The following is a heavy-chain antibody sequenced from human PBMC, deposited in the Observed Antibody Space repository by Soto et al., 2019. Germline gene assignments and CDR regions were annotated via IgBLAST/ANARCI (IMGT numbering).Heavy chain of an antibody. J-gene: IGHJ4*02. Sequence: PSGRMSLTSTVSGGCLSSGDYYWSWIRQPPGKGLEWIGYIYYSGSTYYNPSLKSRVIMSVDTSKNQFSLKLSSVTAADTAVYYCARYDSSGYYSMFDYWGQGTLVTVSS. CDR2: IYYSGST. CDR3: ARYDSSGYYSMFDY. D-gene: IGHD3-22*01. V-gene: IGHV4-30-4*01. CDR1: GGCLSSGDYY.